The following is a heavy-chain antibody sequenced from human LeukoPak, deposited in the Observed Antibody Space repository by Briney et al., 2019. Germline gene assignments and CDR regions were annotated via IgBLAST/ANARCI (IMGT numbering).Heavy chain of an antibody. D-gene: IGHD4-17*01. CDR3: TTLTTVTYYYYYYMDV. Sequence: SWGSLRLSGAASGFTFSGSAMHWVRQASGKGLEWVGRIRSKANSYATAYAASVKGRFTISRDDSKNTAYLQMNSLKTEDTAVYYCTTLTTVTYYYYYYMDVWGKGTTVTVSS. V-gene: IGHV3-73*01. J-gene: IGHJ6*03. CDR2: IRSKANSYAT. CDR1: GFTFSGSA.